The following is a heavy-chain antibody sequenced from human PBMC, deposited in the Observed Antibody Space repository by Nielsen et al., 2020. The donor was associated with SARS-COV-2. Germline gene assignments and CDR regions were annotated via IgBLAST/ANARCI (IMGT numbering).Heavy chain of an antibody. V-gene: IGHV3-30-3*01. CDR1: GFTFSSYA. CDR3: AGSLLDYYGMDV. Sequence: GGCLRLSCAASGFTFSSYAMHWVRQAPGKGLEWVAVISYDGSNKYYADSVKGRFTISRDNSKNTLYLQMNSLRAEDTAAYYCAGSLLDYYGMDVWGQGTTVTVSS. J-gene: IGHJ6*02. CDR2: ISYDGSNK. D-gene: IGHD2-15*01.